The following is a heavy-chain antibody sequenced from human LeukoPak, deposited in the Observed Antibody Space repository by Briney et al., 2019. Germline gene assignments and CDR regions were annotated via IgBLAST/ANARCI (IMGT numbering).Heavy chain of an antibody. CDR3: ARGTYGDYVVDY. CDR2: IIPIFGTA. CDR1: GYAFTGYS. V-gene: IGHV1-69*13. J-gene: IGHJ4*02. D-gene: IGHD4-17*01. Sequence: SVKVSCKASGYAFTGYSIHWVRQAPGQGLEWMGGIIPIFGTANYAQKFQGRVTITADESTSTAYMELSSLRSEDTAVYYCARGTYGDYVVDYWGQGTLVTVSS.